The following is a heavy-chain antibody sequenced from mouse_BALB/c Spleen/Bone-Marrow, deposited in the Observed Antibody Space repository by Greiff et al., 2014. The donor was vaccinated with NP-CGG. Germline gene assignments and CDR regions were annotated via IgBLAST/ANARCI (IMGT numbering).Heavy chain of an antibody. J-gene: IGHJ4*01. CDR3: ARDTMDY. CDR2: IYPGNVNT. V-gene: IGHV1S56*01. Sequence: VMLVESGPELVKPGASVRISCKASGYTFTSYYIHWVKQGPGQGLEWIGWIYPGNVNTKYNEKFKGKATLTADKSSSTAYMQLSSLTSEDSAVYFCARDTMDYWGQGTSVTVSS. CDR1: GYTFTSYY.